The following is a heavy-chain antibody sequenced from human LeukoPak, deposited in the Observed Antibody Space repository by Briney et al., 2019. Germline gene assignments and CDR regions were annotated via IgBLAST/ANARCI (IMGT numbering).Heavy chain of an antibody. J-gene: IGHJ5*02. CDR1: GGTFSSYA. D-gene: IGHD3-10*01. CDR2: IIPILGIA. V-gene: IGHV1-69*04. Sequence: ASVKVSCKASGGTFSSYAISWVRQAPGQGLEWMGRIIPILGIANYAQKFRGRVTITADKSTSTAYMELSSLRSEDTAVYYCARDAQGITMVRGATNWFDPWGQGTLVTVSS. CDR3: ARDAQGITMVRGATNWFDP.